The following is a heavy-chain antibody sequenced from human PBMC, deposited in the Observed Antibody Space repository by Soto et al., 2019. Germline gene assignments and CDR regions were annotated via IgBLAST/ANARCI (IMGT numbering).Heavy chain of an antibody. CDR3: AGHSLAPRRNNWFDP. J-gene: IGHJ5*02. D-gene: IGHD3-3*02. Sequence: PSETLSLTCTVSGDSIISSAFYWGWVRQPPGKGLEWIGSIFFLGSSYYKPSLKSRVTMSLDTSKNQFSLRLGSVTAADTALSFCAGHSLAPRRNNWFDPWGQGIRVTVSS. CDR2: IFFLGSS. CDR1: GDSIISSAFY. V-gene: IGHV4-39*01.